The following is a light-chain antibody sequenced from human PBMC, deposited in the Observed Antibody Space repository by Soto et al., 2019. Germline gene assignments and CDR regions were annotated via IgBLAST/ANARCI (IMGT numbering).Light chain of an antibody. Sequence: EIGLTQSPATLSLSPGDRATLSCRASQSVSRYLAWYQQKPGQAPRLLIHDTSTRATGVPDTFSGSGSGTESAPTFSSVDSEDPSMYYCNHHCTGPPTFRGGSHVE. CDR3: NHHCTGPPT. J-gene: IGKJ4*01. CDR2: DTS. V-gene: IGKV3-11*01. CDR1: QSVSRY.